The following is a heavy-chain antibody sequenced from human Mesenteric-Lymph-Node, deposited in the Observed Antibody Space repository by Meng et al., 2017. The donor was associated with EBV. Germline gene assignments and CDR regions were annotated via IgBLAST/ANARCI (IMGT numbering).Heavy chain of an antibody. CDR1: GYTLTSYA. CDR2: IITYNGNT. Sequence: VQPVRSGPEVRKPGASVKVSCKASGYTLTSYAINWVRQAPGQGLEWMGWIITYNGNTNYAQKLQGRVTMTTDTSTSTAYMELRSLRSDDSAVYYCVVGDSGYEPDYWGQGTLVTVSS. D-gene: IGHD5-12*01. CDR3: VVGDSGYEPDY. V-gene: IGHV1-18*01. J-gene: IGHJ4*02.